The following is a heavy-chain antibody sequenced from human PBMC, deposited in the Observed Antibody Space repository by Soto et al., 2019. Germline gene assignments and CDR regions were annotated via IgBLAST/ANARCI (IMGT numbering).Heavy chain of an antibody. CDR2: ISYDGSNK. CDR1: GFTFSSYA. V-gene: IGHV3-30-3*01. Sequence: GGSLRLSCAASGFTFSSYAMHWVRQAPGKGLEWVAVISYDGSNKYYADSVKGRFTISRDNSKNTLYLQMNSLRAEDTAVYYCARPKWELTYYYYYGMDVWGQGTTVTVSS. D-gene: IGHD1-26*01. J-gene: IGHJ6*02. CDR3: ARPKWELTYYYYYGMDV.